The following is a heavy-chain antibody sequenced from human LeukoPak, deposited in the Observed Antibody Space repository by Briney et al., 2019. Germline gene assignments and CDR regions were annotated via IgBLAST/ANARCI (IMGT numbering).Heavy chain of an antibody. J-gene: IGHJ3*02. CDR1: GYFINCGYY. CDR2: IYPSGNT. V-gene: IGHV4-38-2*02. CDR3: ARSDNSDALDAFDI. D-gene: IGHD6-19*01. Sequence: PSETLSLTCSVSGYFINCGYYWGWIRQPPGKGLEWIGSIYPSGNTYYNPSLKSRLTISVGASKNQFSLKLTSVTVADTAMYFRARSDNSDALDAFDIWGQGTMVSVSS.